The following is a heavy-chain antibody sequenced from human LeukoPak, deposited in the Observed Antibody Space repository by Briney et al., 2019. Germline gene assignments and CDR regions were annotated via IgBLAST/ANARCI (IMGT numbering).Heavy chain of an antibody. D-gene: IGHD2-2*02. CDR3: ARDRRQYQLLYGRYYYYGMDV. J-gene: IGHJ6*02. CDR1: GGTFSSYA. CDR2: IIPIFGTA. Sequence: GASVTVSCKASGGTFSSYAISWVRQAPGQGLEWMGGIIPIFGTANYAQKFQGRVTITADESTSTAYMELSSLRSEDTAVYYCARDRRQYQLLYGRYYYYGMDVWGQGTTVTVSS. V-gene: IGHV1-69*01.